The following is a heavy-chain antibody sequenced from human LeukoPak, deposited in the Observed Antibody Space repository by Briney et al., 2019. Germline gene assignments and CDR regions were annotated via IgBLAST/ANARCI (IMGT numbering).Heavy chain of an antibody. D-gene: IGHD6-19*01. CDR2: IIPIFGQA. CDR1: GGTFSSYA. CDR3: ANGGWEDSDYMDV. Sequence: SVKVSCKASGGTFSSYAISWVRQAPGHGLEWMGRIIPIFGQANYAQKFQGRVTTNTDESTSTAYMELSSLRSEDTGVYYCANGGWEDSDYMDVWGKGTTVTVSS. J-gene: IGHJ6*03. V-gene: IGHV1-69*05.